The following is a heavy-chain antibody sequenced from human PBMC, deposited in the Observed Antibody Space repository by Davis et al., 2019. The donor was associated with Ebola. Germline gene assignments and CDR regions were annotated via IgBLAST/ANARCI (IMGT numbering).Heavy chain of an antibody. CDR1: GFTFNSYG. D-gene: IGHD3-10*01. CDR3: ARSGLRAKTIDY. J-gene: IGHJ4*02. Sequence: GGSLRLSCAASGFTFNSYGLSWVRQAPGKGLEWVSTISGTGGSTYYADSVRGRFTISRDNSKNTLYLQMNSLRAEDTALYYCARSGLRAKTIDYWGQGTLVTVSS. V-gene: IGHV3-23*01. CDR2: ISGTGGST.